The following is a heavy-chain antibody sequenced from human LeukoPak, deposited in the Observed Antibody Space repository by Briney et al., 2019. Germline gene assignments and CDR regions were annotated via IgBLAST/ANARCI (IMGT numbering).Heavy chain of an antibody. J-gene: IGHJ4*02. V-gene: IGHV4-39*07. CDR1: GGCISSSSYY. CDR3: ATHSRGMLY. CDR2: IYYSGST. D-gene: IGHD3-16*01. Sequence: SETLSLTCTVSGGCISSSSYYWGWIRQPPGKGLEWIGSIYYSGSTYYNPSLKSRVTISVDTSKNQFSLKLSSVTAADTAVYYCATHSRGMLYWGQGTLVTVSS.